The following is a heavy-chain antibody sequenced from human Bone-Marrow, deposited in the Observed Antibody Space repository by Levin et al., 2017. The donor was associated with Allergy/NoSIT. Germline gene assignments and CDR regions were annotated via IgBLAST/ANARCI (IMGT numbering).Heavy chain of an antibody. CDR1: GGSITTHY. Sequence: SETLSLTCIVSGGSITTHYWSWIRQPPGKGLEWIGYIYHSGSTNYNPSLKSRVTISVDTSKNQFSLKLNSVTAADTAVYYCARRDAADGIFEYWGQGILVTVSS. J-gene: IGHJ4*02. V-gene: IGHV4-59*08. D-gene: IGHD6-13*01. CDR3: ARRDAADGIFEY. CDR2: IYHSGST.